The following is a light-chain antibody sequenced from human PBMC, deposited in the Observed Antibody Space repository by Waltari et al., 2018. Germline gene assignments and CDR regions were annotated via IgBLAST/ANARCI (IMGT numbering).Light chain of an antibody. CDR1: QSVSRY. CDR3: QQSSRTPWT. V-gene: IGKV1-39*01. J-gene: IGKJ1*01. Sequence: DIQMTQSPSSLSASVADKVTITCRASQSVSRYLNSYQLKPGKAPKLLIYTAISLQSEFPSRFNGSGSGTDFTLTISSLQSEDVATYYCQQSSRTPWTFGQGTKVEIK. CDR2: TAI.